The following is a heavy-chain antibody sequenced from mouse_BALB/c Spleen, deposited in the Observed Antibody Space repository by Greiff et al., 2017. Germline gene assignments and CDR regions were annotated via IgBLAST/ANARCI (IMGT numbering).Heavy chain of an antibody. Sequence: VQLQQSGAELVKPGASVKLSCTASGFNIKDTYMHWVKQRPEQGLEWIGRIDPANGNTKYDPKFQGKATITADTSSNTAYLQLSSLTSEDTAVYYCARSVYYRYENWFADWGQGTLVTVSA. CDR3: ARSVYYRYENWFAD. CDR1: GFNIKDTY. CDR2: IDPANGNT. J-gene: IGHJ3*01. D-gene: IGHD2-14*01. V-gene: IGHV14-3*02.